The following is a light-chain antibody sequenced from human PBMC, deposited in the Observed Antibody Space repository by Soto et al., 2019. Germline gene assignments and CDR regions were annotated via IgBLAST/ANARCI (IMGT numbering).Light chain of an antibody. CDR2: AAS. CDR1: QSISTY. J-gene: IGKJ4*01. CDR3: QHGYSTPLT. Sequence: DIQMTQSPSSLSASVGERVTITFRASQSISTYLHWYQQKPGKAPNLLIYAASTLQSGVPSRFSGSGSGTDFTLTISSLQPEDFATYFCQHGYSTPLTFGGGTKVDIK. V-gene: IGKV1-39*01.